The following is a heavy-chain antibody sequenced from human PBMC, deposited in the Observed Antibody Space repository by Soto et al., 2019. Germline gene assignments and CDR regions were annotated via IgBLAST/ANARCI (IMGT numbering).Heavy chain of an antibody. D-gene: IGHD5-18*01. CDR3: AKDPGGYSYGPSPPYGMDV. V-gene: IGHV3-30*18. CDR1: GFTFSSYG. Sequence: CAASGFTFSSYGMHWVRQAPGKGLEWVAVISYDGSNKYYADSVKGRFTISRDNSKNTLYLQMNSLRAEDTAVYYCAKDPGGYSYGPSPPYGMDVWGQGTTVTVSS. CDR2: ISYDGSNK. J-gene: IGHJ6*02.